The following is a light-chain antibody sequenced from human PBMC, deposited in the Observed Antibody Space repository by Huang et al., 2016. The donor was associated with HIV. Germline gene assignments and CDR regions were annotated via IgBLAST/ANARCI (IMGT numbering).Light chain of an antibody. CDR3: QQRSDWPLT. J-gene: IGKJ4*01. CDR1: QRVSAY. V-gene: IGKV3-11*01. CDR2: GAS. Sequence: EIVLTQSPATLSLSPGERATLSCRASQRVSAYLAWYQQKPGQAPRLLIYGASNRARGIPARFSGRGSGTDFTLTISSLEPEDFAVYYCQQRSDWPLTFGGGTKVEIK.